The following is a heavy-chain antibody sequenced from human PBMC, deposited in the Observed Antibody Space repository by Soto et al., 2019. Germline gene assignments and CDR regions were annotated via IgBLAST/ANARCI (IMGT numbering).Heavy chain of an antibody. Sequence: PSQTLSLTCAISGDSVSSNSAAWNWIRQSPSRGLEWLGRTYYRSKWYNDYAVSVKSRITINPDTSKNQFSLQLNSVTPEDTAVYYCARVGYDYVWGSHLGAFDIWGQGTMVTVSS. D-gene: IGHD3-16*01. CDR3: ARVGYDYVWGSHLGAFDI. J-gene: IGHJ3*02. CDR1: GDSVSSNSAA. CDR2: TYYRSKWYN. V-gene: IGHV6-1*01.